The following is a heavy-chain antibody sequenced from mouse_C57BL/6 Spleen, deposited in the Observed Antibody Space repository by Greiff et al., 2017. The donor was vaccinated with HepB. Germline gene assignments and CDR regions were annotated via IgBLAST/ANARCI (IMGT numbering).Heavy chain of an antibody. CDR1: GFNIKDYY. J-gene: IGHJ4*01. V-gene: IGHV14-1*01. Sequence: VQLQQSGAELVRPGASVKLSCTASGFNIKDYYMHWVKQRPEQGLEWIGRIDPEDGDTEYAQKFQGKATMTADTSSNTAYLQLSSLTSEDTAVYYCTPTGTNYAMDYWGQGTSVTVSS. D-gene: IGHD4-1*01. CDR3: TPTGTNYAMDY. CDR2: IDPEDGDT.